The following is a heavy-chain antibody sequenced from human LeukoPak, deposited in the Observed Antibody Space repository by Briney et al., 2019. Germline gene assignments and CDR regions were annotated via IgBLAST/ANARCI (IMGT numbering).Heavy chain of an antibody. D-gene: IGHD3-22*01. CDR1: GFNVGSNY. CDR2: INHSGST. J-gene: IGHJ4*02. CDR3: ARDPHYYDSSGYLNYFDY. Sequence: MTGGSLRLSCAASGFNVGSNYMNWVRQPPGKGLEWIGEINHSGSTNYNPSLKSRVTISVDTSKNQFSLKLSSVTAADTAVYYCARDPHYYDSSGYLNYFDYWGQGTLVTVSS. V-gene: IGHV4-34*01.